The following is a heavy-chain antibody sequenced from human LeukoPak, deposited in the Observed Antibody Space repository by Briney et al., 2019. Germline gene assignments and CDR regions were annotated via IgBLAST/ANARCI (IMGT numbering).Heavy chain of an antibody. CDR3: AIDPDSSGYYLDD. Sequence: ASVKVSCKASGYTFTGYYMHWVRQAPGQGLEWMGRINPNSGGTNYAQKFQGRVTMTRDTSISTAYMELSRLRSDDTAVYYCAIDPDSSGYYLDDGGQGTLVTVSS. CDR1: GYTFTGYY. D-gene: IGHD3-22*01. V-gene: IGHV1-2*06. CDR2: INPNSGGT. J-gene: IGHJ4*02.